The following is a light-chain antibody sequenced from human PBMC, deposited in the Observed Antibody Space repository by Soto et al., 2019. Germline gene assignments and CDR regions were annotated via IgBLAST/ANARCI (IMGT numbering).Light chain of an antibody. CDR3: ETWESSLSAVV. V-gene: IGLV1-51*01. J-gene: IGLJ3*02. Sequence: QSVLTQPPSVSAAPGQKVTISCSGSSSNIGNNYVSWYQQLPGTAPKLLIYDNNKRPSVIPDRFSGSKSGTSASLGITGLQTGDEADYYCETWESSLSAVVFGGGTKVTVL. CDR2: DNN. CDR1: SSNIGNNY.